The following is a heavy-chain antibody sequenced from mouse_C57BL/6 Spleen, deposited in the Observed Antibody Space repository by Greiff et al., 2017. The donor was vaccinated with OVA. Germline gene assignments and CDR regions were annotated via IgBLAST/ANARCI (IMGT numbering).Heavy chain of an antibody. CDR1: GYTFTSYW. Sequence: QVQLQQSGAELVRPGSSVKLSCKASGYTFTSYWMDWVKQRPGQGLEWIGNIYPSDSETHYNQKFKDKATLTVDKSSSTAYMQLSSLTSEDSAVYYCARRDYGSSFAYWGQGTLVTVSA. V-gene: IGHV1-61*01. CDR2: IYPSDSET. CDR3: ARRDYGSSFAY. D-gene: IGHD1-1*01. J-gene: IGHJ3*01.